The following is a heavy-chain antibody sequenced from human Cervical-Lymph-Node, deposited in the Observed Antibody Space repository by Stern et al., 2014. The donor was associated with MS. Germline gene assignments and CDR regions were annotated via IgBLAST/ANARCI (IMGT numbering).Heavy chain of an antibody. CDR3: ARSPATPSGYDRFDY. CDR2: IFPRDSNT. J-gene: IGHJ4*02. CDR1: GYLFDDYW. V-gene: IGHV5-51*03. D-gene: IGHD5-12*01. Sequence: EVQLVESGAEVKKPGESLKISCEASGYLFDDYWIGWVRQMSGRGLELVAIIFPRDSNTRYSPSVQGQVTISADKSISTAYLQLSSRKASAPAMYYCARSPATPSGYDRFDYWGQGALVTVSS.